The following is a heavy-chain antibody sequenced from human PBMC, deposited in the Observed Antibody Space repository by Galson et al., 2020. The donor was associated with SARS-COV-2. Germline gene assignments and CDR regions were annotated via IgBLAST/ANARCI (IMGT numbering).Heavy chain of an antibody. V-gene: IGHV4-61*02. CDR3: ARGPVSGTGI. D-gene: IGHD6-19*01. J-gene: IGHJ4*02. CDR2: IHTSGST. CDR1: GVSISSGSYY. Sequence: TLSLTCTVSGVSISSGSYYWSWIRQPAGKELEWLGSIHTSGSTNYNPSLNSRATIALDTSKNQFSLKVNSVTAADTATYYCARGPVSGTGIWGRGTLVTVSS.